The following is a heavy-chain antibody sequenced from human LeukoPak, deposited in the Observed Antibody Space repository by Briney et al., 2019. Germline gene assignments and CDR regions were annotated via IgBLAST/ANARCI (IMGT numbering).Heavy chain of an antibody. Sequence: GESLQISCKGSGYSFTSYWIGWVRPMPGKGLEWMGIIYPGDSDTRYSPSFQGQVTISADKSISTAYLQWSSLKASDTAMYYCAIQYSSSWSDVDYWGQGTLVTVSS. CDR3: AIQYSSSWSDVDY. CDR1: GYSFTSYW. J-gene: IGHJ4*02. CDR2: IYPGDSDT. D-gene: IGHD6-13*01. V-gene: IGHV5-51*01.